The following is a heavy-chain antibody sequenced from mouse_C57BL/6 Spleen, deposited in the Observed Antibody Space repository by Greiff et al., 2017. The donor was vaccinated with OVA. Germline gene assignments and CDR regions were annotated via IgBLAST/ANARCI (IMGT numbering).Heavy chain of an antibody. CDR3: ARSRGKLSYWYFDV. CDR1: GYTFTDYY. J-gene: IGHJ1*03. Sequence: EVQLQQSGPELVKPGASVKISCKASGYTFTDYYMNWVKQSHGKSLEWIGDINPNNGGTSYNQKFKGKATLTVDKSSSTAYMELRSLTSEDSAVYYCARSRGKLSYWYFDVWGTGTTVTVSS. V-gene: IGHV1-26*01. D-gene: IGHD1-1*02. CDR2: INPNNGGT.